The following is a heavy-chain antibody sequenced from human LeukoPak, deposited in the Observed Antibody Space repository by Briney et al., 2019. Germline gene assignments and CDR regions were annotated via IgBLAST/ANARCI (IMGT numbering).Heavy chain of an antibody. CDR1: GFTFSSYW. D-gene: IGHD3-3*01. CDR3: ARETYYDFWSGRGPTQFDY. J-gene: IGHJ4*02. V-gene: IGHV3-74*01. CDR2: INTDGSST. Sequence: GGSLRLSCAASGFTFSSYWMHWVRQAPGKGLVWVSRINTDGSSTSYADSVKGRFTISRDNAKNTLYLQMNSLRAEDTAVYYCARETYYDFWSGRGPTQFDYWGQGTLVTVSS.